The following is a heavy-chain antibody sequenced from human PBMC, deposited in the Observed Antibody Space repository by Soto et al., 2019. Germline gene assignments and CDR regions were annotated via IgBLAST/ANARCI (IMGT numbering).Heavy chain of an antibody. J-gene: IGHJ6*02. CDR2: IDWDDGK. CDR1: GFSLSTSGMR. Sequence: SGPTLVNPTQTLTLTCTFSGFSLSTSGMRVSWIRQPPGKALEWLARIDWDDGKFYSTSLKTRLTISKDTSKNQVVLTMTNMDPVDTATYYCARHTAMARMDVWGQGTTVTVSS. CDR3: ARHTAMARMDV. V-gene: IGHV2-70*04. D-gene: IGHD5-18*01.